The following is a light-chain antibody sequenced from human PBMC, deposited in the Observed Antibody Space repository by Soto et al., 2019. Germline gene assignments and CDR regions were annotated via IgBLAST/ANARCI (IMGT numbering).Light chain of an antibody. CDR2: KAY. V-gene: IGKV1-5*03. CDR3: QQYNSYSRT. CDR1: RSISSW. J-gene: IGKJ1*01. Sequence: DIQITHTPSTLSASVGDRVTITCRASRSISSWLAWYQQKPGKAPKLLIYKAYSLESGVPSRFSGSGSGTEFTLTISSLQPDDFATYYCQQYNSYSRTFGQGTKVDI.